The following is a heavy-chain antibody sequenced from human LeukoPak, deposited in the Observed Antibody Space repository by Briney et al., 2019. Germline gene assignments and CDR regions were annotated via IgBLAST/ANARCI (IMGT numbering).Heavy chain of an antibody. CDR2: ISPNNDDT. Sequence: ASVKVSCKPSGYTFSDSYIHWVRHAPGVGLQWIGWISPNNDDTNYAEDFQGRVTITRDTSIRTAYMELTRLTLNDTAGYYCVRSTIGASAYWGRGTLVTVSS. D-gene: IGHD3-10*01. CDR3: VRSTIGASAY. J-gene: IGHJ4*02. V-gene: IGHV1-2*02. CDR1: GYTFSDSY.